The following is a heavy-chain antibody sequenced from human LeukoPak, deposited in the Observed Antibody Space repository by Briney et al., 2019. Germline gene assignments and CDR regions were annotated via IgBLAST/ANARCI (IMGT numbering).Heavy chain of an antibody. D-gene: IGHD6-19*01. CDR1: GGSFSGYY. V-gene: IGHV4-34*01. CDR2: INHSGST. J-gene: IGHJ4*02. CDR3: AREERATGWYKGYYFDY. Sequence: SETLSLTCAVYGGSFSGYYWSWIRQPPGKGLEWIGEINHSGSTNYNPSLKSRVTISVDTSKNQFSLKLSSVTAADTAVYYCAREERATGWYKGYYFDYWGQGTLVTVSS.